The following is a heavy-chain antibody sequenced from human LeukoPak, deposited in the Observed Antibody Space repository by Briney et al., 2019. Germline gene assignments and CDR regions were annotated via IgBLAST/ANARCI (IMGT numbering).Heavy chain of an antibody. J-gene: IGHJ5*02. CDR1: GFTFSSYA. Sequence: GGSLRLSCAASGFTFSSYAMHWVRQAPGKGLEWVAVISYDGSNKYYADSVKGRFTISRDNSKNTLYLQMNSLRAEDTAMYYCARNWFDPWGQGTLVTVSS. CDR2: ISYDGSNK. V-gene: IGHV3-30*04. CDR3: ARNWFDP.